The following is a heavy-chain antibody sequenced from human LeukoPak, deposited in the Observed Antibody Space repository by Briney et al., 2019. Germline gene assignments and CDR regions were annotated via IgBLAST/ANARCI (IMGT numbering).Heavy chain of an antibody. CDR1: RFIFSNCN. V-gene: IGHV3-53*01. D-gene: IGHD3-10*01. Sequence: GGSLRLSCAASRFIFSNCNMNWVRQAPGKGLEWVSVIYSGGSTYYADSVKGRFTISRDNSKNTLYLQMNSLRAEDTAVYYCARSVRPSRLGYWGQGTLVTVSS. J-gene: IGHJ4*02. CDR3: ARSVRPSRLGY. CDR2: IYSGGST.